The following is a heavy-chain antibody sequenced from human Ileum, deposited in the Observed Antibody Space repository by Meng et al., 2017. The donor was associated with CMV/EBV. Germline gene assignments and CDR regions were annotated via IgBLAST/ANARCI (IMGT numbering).Heavy chain of an antibody. CDR3: AREGAVSGLDLDY. CDR2: INAGNGHT. D-gene: IGHD6-19*01. J-gene: IGHJ4*02. V-gene: IGHV1-3*01. Sequence: QVQLVQSGAEMKKPGASVKVSCKASGYTFISNVMHWVRQAPGQRLEWMGWINAGNGHTSYSQNFQGRVTFTRDTSASTVYMELNSLTPEDTAVYYCAREGAVSGLDLDYWGQGSLVTVSS. CDR1: GYTFISNV.